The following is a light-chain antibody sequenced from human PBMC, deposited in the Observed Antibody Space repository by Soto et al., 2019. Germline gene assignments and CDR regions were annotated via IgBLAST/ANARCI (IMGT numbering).Light chain of an antibody. V-gene: IGLV2-11*01. CDR2: DVS. Sequence: QSVLTQPRSVSGSPGQSVTISCTGTSSDVGDYNFVSWYQQHPDKAPKLMIYDVSRRPSGVPDRFSGSKSGNTASLTISGLQAEDEADYYCCSYAGNYVLFGGGTKLTVL. J-gene: IGLJ2*01. CDR1: SSDVGDYNF. CDR3: CSYAGNYVL.